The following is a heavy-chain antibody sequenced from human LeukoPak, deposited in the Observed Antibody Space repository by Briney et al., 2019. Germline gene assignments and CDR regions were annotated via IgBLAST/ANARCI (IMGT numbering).Heavy chain of an antibody. CDR1: GGTFSSYA. V-gene: IGHV1-69*13. D-gene: IGHD3-22*01. Sequence: VKVPCKASGGTFSSYAISWVRQAPGQGLEWMGGIIPIFGTANYAQKFQGRVTITADKSTSTAYMELSSLRSEDTAVYYCARIKTTYYYDSSGSPPVGWGQGTLVTVSS. CDR3: ARIKTTYYYDSSGSPPVG. J-gene: IGHJ4*02. CDR2: IIPIFGTA.